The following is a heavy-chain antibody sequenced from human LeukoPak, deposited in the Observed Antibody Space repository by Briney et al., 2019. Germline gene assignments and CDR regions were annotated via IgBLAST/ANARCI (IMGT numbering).Heavy chain of an antibody. J-gene: IGHJ4*02. Sequence: PSETLSLTCTVSGGSINEYYWSWIRQPPGKGLEWIGFVHYSGSTYYDPSLRSRVIISVDTSNKQFSLNLTSVTAADTAVYYCARHGQTALNNGYFDYWGQGTRVTVSS. D-gene: IGHD1/OR15-1a*01. CDR1: GGSINEYY. CDR2: VHYSGST. CDR3: ARHGQTALNNGYFDY. V-gene: IGHV4-59*08.